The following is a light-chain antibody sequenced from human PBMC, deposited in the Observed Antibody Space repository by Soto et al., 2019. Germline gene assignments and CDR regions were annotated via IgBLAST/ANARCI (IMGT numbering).Light chain of an antibody. CDR1: SGINVGTYR. CDR3: MIWYASSWV. CDR2: YKSDSDK. Sequence: QLVLTQPSSISASPGASASLTCTLRSGINVGTYRIYWYQQKPGSPPQYLLRYKSDSDKQQGSGVPSRFSGSKDASANVGILLISGLQSEDEADYYCMIWYASSWVFGGGTKLTVL. V-gene: IGLV5-45*03. J-gene: IGLJ3*02.